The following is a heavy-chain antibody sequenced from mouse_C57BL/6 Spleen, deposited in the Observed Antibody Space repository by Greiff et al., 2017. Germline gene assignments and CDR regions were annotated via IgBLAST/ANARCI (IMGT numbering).Heavy chain of an antibody. CDR2: IYPRSGNT. CDR1: GYTFTSYG. Sequence: QVQLQQSGAELARPGASVKLSCKASGYTFTSYGISWVKQRTGQGLEWIGEIYPRSGNTYYNEKFKGKATLTADKSSSTAYMELRSLTSEDSAVYFCARWGTGTDYAMDYWGQGTSVTVS. D-gene: IGHD4-1*01. J-gene: IGHJ4*01. CDR3: ARWGTGTDYAMDY. V-gene: IGHV1-81*01.